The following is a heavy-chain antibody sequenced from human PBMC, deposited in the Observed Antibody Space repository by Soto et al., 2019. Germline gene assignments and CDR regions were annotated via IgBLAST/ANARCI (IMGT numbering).Heavy chain of an antibody. CDR3: ARGLSSSGWAYYYYYYGMDV. CDR1: CGSFSGYY. V-gene: IGHV4-34*01. Sequence: ETLSLTCAVYCGSFSGYYWSWIRQPPGKGLEWIGEINHSGSTNYNPSLKSRVTISVDTSKNQFSLKLSSVTAADTAVYYCARGLSSSGWAYYYYYYGMDVWGQGTTVTVSS. D-gene: IGHD6-19*01. J-gene: IGHJ6*02. CDR2: INHSGST.